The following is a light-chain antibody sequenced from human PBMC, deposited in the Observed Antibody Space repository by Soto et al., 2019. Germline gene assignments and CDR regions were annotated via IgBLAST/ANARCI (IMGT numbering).Light chain of an antibody. CDR3: QQRSTLT. Sequence: PGERATLSCRASENVRTFVDWYQQKPGQAPRLLIYGASNRATGIPARFSGSGSGTDFTLTISSLEPEDFAVYYCQQRSTLTFGQGTKLEIK. CDR1: ENVRTF. CDR2: GAS. V-gene: IGKV3-11*01. J-gene: IGKJ2*01.